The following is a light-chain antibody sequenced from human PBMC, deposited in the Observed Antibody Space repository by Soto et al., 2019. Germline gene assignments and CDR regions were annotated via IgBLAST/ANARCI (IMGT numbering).Light chain of an antibody. Sequence: EIVMTQSPATLSVSPGERATLSCRASQNVRSNLAWYQQKPGQAPRLLIYGASTRPTGIPARFSRSGSGTDFTLTISSLEPDDFAVYYCQQRSDRPLTFGQGTRLEIK. J-gene: IGKJ5*01. CDR3: QQRSDRPLT. CDR1: QNVRSN. V-gene: IGKV3D-15*01. CDR2: GAS.